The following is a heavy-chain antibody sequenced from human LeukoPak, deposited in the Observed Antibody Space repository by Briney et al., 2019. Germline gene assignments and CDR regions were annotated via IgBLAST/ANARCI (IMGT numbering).Heavy chain of an antibody. J-gene: IGHJ4*02. CDR1: GFTFSSYS. Sequence: PGGSLRLSCAASGFTFSSYSMNWVRQAPGKGLEWVSSISRSSSYIYYADSVKGRFTISRDNAKNSLYLQMNSLRAEDTAVYYCARFLAVAGPDFDYWGQGTLVTVSS. D-gene: IGHD6-19*01. CDR2: ISRSSSYI. CDR3: ARFLAVAGPDFDY. V-gene: IGHV3-21*01.